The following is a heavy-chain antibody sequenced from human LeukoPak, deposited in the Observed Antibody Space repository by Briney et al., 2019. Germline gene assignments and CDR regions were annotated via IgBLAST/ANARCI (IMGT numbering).Heavy chain of an antibody. CDR1: GFTFNSYG. V-gene: IGHV3-33*01. D-gene: IGHD3-9*01. CDR3: TRDQNILTGYYLYDY. J-gene: IGHJ4*02. CDR2: IWYEGNNK. Sequence: GGSLRLSCAASGFTFNSYGMHWVRQAPGKGLEWVAAIWYEGNNKYYADSVTGRFTISRDNSNNTLYLQMNDLRPEDTAVYYCTRDQNILTGYYLYDYWGQGTLVTVSS.